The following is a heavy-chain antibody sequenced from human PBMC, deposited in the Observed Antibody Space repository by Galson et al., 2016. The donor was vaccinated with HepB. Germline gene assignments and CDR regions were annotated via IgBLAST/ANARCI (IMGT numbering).Heavy chain of an antibody. CDR2: IWYDRGKE. CDR3: AGGSSSRSIYYYYYYTMDV. CDR1: GFTFSHYG. Sequence: SLRLSCAASGFTFSHYGMHWVRQAPGKGLEWVAVIWYDRGKEYYTESVKGRFTISRDNSKNTLYLEMNTLRVEDTAVYFCAGGSSSRSIYYYYYYTMDVWGECTTVTVSS. D-gene: IGHD6-6*01. V-gene: IGHV3-33*01. J-gene: IGHJ6*04.